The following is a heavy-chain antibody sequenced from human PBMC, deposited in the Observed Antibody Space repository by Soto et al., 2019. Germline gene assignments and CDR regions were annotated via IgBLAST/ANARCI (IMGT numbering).Heavy chain of an antibody. CDR1: GFTLYSYS. V-gene: IGHV3-21*01. Sequence: GGSMKLSCAASGFTLYSYSMNWVRKDQGKGLEWVSSISSSSSYIYYADSVKGRFTIYRDNAKNSLYLQMNSLRAEDTAVYYCARDVCSGGSCRPGYYYYGMDVWGQGTTVTVSS. CDR3: ARDVCSGGSCRPGYYYYGMDV. CDR2: ISSSSSYI. D-gene: IGHD2-15*01. J-gene: IGHJ6*02.